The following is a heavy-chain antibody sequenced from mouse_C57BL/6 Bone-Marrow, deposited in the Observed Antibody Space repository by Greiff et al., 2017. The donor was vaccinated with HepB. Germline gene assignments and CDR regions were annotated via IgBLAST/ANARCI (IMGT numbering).Heavy chain of an antibody. CDR3: ARPWDYYGRWFAY. CDR2: ISSGGSYT. CDR1: GFTFSSYG. Sequence: EVKLVESGGDLVKPGGSLKLSCAASGFTFSSYGMSWVRQTPDKRLEWVATISSGGSYTYYPDSVKGRFTISRDNAKNTLYLQRSSLKSEDTSMYYCARPWDYYGRWFAYGGQGTLVTVSA. J-gene: IGHJ3*01. V-gene: IGHV5-6*02. D-gene: IGHD1-1*01.